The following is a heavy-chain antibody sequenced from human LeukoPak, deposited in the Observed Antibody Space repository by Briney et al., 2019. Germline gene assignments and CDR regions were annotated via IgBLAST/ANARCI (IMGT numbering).Heavy chain of an antibody. CDR3: AKDGDRDIVVVPAAIGGIDY. CDR2: ISYDGSNI. Sequence: PGGSLRLSCAASGFTFSSYGMHWVRQAPGKGLEWVAVISYDGSNIYYADSVKGRFTISRDNSKNTLYLQMNSLRAEDTAVYYCAKDGDRDIVVVPAAIGGIDYWGQGTLVTVSS. V-gene: IGHV3-30*18. D-gene: IGHD2-2*02. CDR1: GFTFSSYG. J-gene: IGHJ4*02.